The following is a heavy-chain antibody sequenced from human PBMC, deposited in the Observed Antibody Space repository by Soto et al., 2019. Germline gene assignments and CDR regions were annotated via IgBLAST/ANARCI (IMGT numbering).Heavy chain of an antibody. D-gene: IGHD4-17*01. CDR1: GYTFTSYS. CDR2: ISVYNGNT. V-gene: IGHV1-18*01. Sequence: ASVKVSCKASGYTFTSYSISWVRQAPGQGLEWMGWISVYNGNTNYAQKLQGRVTMTTDTSTSTASMELRSLRSDDTAVYYCARMTTVTTSHWIDPWGQGTLVTVSS. J-gene: IGHJ5*02. CDR3: ARMTTVTTSHWIDP.